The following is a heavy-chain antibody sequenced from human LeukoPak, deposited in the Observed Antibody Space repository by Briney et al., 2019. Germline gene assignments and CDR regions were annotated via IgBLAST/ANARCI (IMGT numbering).Heavy chain of an antibody. CDR2: IYTRGST. J-gene: IGHJ4*02. D-gene: IGHD1-26*01. Sequence: SSETLSLTCTVSGVSISSFYWNWIRKPAGKGLEWIGRIYTRGSTNYNPSLKSRVTMSVDTSKNQLSLKLRSVTAADTAVYYCARVTTGSYYSDHWGQGTLVTVSS. CDR3: ARVTTGSYYSDH. V-gene: IGHV4-4*07. CDR1: GVSISSFY.